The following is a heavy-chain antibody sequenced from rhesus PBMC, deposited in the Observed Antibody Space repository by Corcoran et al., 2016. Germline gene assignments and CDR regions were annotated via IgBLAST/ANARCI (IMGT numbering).Heavy chain of an antibody. CDR2: ISGSGGST. CDR3: ARGYYSGSLGVDY. Sequence: QLQLQESGPGLVKPSETLSLTCAVSGGSISSNYWSWIRQPPGKALEWIGRISGSGGSTDCNPSLKSRLTISTDTSQNQFALKLSSVTAADTAVYYCARGYYSGSLGVDYWGQGVLVTVSS. J-gene: IGHJ4*01. V-gene: IGHV4-173*01. D-gene: IGHD3-16*01. CDR1: GGSISSNY.